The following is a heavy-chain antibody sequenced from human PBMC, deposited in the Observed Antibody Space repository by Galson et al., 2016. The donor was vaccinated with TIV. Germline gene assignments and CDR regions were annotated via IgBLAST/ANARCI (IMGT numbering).Heavy chain of an antibody. CDR1: GFSLTSDGMC. V-gene: IGHV2-70*11. CDR3: VRTPYGDSFGWYFDL. D-gene: IGHD4-17*01. J-gene: IGHJ2*01. CDR2: IDWDGDK. Sequence: PALVKPTQTLTLTCTFSGFSLTSDGMCVSWIRQPPGKALEWLARIDWDGDKYYSTFLQTRLTISKDTSKNQVVLTMTNMDPVDTATYYCVRTPYGDSFGWYFDLWGRGTLVTVSS.